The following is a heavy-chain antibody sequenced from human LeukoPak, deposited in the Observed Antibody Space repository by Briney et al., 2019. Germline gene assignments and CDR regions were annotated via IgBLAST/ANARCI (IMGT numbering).Heavy chain of an antibody. J-gene: IGHJ4*02. Sequence: ESGPTLVNPTQTLTLTCTFSGFSLSSSGVSVGWIRQPPGRALEWLALVYWSDDKRYSPSLKGRLTITKDTSKNQVVLTMTNMDPVDTATYYCAHRGYNDGFDYWGQGTLVTVSS. CDR3: AHRGYNDGFDY. CDR1: GFSLSSSGVS. D-gene: IGHD5-18*01. CDR2: VYWSDDK. V-gene: IGHV2-5*01.